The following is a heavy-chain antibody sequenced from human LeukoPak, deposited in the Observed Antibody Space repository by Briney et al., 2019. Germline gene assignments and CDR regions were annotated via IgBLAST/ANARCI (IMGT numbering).Heavy chain of an antibody. Sequence: ASVKVSCKASGYTFSSYAMNWVRQAPGQGLEWMGWINTNTGNPMYGQGFTGRFVFSLDTSVSTAYLQISSLKAEDTAVYYCARDNYNYGMDVWGQGTTVTVSS. CDR3: ARDNYNYGMDV. CDR2: INTNTGNP. V-gene: IGHV7-4-1*02. CDR1: GYTFSSYA. J-gene: IGHJ6*02.